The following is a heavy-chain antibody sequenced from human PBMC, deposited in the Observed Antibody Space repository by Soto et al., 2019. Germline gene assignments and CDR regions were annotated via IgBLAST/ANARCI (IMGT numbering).Heavy chain of an antibody. Sequence: ETLSLTCAVSVVSFRGYFWSWIRQSPDKGLEWIGEINDSGSTYYNPSFKSRLTISVDTSKSQISLTLTSVTAADSAVYYCQGGDFWGQGTRVTVSS. CDR3: QGGDF. CDR2: INDSGST. J-gene: IGHJ4*02. D-gene: IGHD3-16*01. V-gene: IGHV4-34*01. CDR1: VVSFRGYF.